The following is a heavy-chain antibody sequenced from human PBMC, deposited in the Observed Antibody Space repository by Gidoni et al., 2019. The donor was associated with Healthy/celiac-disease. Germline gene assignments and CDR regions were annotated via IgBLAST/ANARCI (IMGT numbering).Heavy chain of an antibody. V-gene: IGHV3-33*01. D-gene: IGHD1-26*01. CDR3: ARVRIVGARTDAFDI. J-gene: IGHJ3*02. Sequence: QVQLVESGGGVVQPGRSLRLSWSASGFTFSSYGMHWVRQAPGKGLEWVAVIWYDGSNKYYADSGKGRFTISRDNSKNTLYLQMNSLRAEDTAVYYCARVRIVGARTDAFDIWGQGTMVTVSS. CDR1: GFTFSSYG. CDR2: IWYDGSNK.